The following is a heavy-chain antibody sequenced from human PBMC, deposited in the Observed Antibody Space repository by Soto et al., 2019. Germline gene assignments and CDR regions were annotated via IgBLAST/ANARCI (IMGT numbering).Heavy chain of an antibody. V-gene: IGHV4-4*02. CDR2: IYHSGST. CDR1: GGSISSSNW. CDR3: ASQGLGIEAAGTRGGQGY. D-gene: IGHD6-13*01. J-gene: IGHJ4*02. Sequence: QVQLQESGPGLVKPSGTLSLTCAVSGGSISSSNWWSWVRQPPGKGLEWIGEIYHSGSTNYNPSLKGRLTISVDKSKHQFSLKLRSVTAADTAVYYCASQGLGIEAAGTRGGQGYWGQGTLVTVSS.